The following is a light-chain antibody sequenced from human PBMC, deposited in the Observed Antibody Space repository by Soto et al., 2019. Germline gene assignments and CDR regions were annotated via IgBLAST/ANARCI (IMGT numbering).Light chain of an antibody. Sequence: DSEVTRSPSGRCASVGGRATITCRGSQRISSYVNWYQQKPGKAPNLLIYAASSLQSGVPSRFSGNGSGTDFTLTISSLQPEDFATYSCQQSYSAPRTFGQGTKV. CDR3: QQSYSAPRT. J-gene: IGKJ1*01. V-gene: IGKV1-39*01. CDR1: QRISSY. CDR2: AAS.